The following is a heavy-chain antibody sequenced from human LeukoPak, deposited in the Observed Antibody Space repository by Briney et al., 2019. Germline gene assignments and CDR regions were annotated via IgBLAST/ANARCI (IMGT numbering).Heavy chain of an antibody. J-gene: IGHJ4*02. D-gene: IGHD3-22*01. CDR1: GLTFSRYS. CDR2: IRYDGSNK. Sequence: GGSLRLSCAASGLTFSRYSMNWVRQAPGKGLEWVAFIRYDGSNKYYADSVKGRFTISRDNSKNTLYLQMNSLRAEDTAVYYCAKDHDYYDSSGYLDYWGQGTLVTVSS. CDR3: AKDHDYYDSSGYLDY. V-gene: IGHV3-30*02.